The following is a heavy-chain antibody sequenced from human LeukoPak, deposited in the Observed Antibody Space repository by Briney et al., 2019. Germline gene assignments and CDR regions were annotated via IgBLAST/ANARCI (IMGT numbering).Heavy chain of an antibody. CDR2: ISAYNGNT. CDR1: GYTFTSYG. V-gene: IGHV1-18*01. CDR3: ARVSRVLLLRGEDWFDP. Sequence: GASVKVSCKASGYTFTSYGISWVRQAPGQGLEWMGWISAYNGNTNYAQKLQGRVTMTTDTSTSTAYMELRSLRSDDTAVYYCARVSRVLLLRGEDWFDPWGQGTLVTVSS. D-gene: IGHD3-22*01. J-gene: IGHJ5*02.